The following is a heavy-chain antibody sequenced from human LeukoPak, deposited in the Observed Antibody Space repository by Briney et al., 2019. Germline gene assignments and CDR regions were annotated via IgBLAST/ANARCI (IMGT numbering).Heavy chain of an antibody. J-gene: IGHJ5*02. CDR2: IYYSGST. CDR3: ARHLIETYYYDSSGYYPPRNWFDP. V-gene: IGHV4-39*01. D-gene: IGHD3-22*01. CDR1: GGSISSSSYY. Sequence: SETLSLTCTVSGGSISSSSYYWGWIRQPPGKGLEWIGSIYYSGSTYYNPSLKSRVTISVDTSKNQFSLKLSSVTAADTAVYYCARHLIETYYYDSSGYYPPRNWFDPWGQGTLVTVSS.